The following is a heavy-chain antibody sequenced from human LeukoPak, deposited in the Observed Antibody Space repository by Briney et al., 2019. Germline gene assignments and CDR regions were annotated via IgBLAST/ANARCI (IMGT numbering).Heavy chain of an antibody. V-gene: IGHV3-23*01. D-gene: IGHD5-18*01. CDR2: ISGSGTNT. J-gene: IGHJ4*02. Sequence: GTLRLSCAASGFTFSSYGMSWVRQAPGKGLEWVSGISGSGTNTYYADSVKGRFTISRDSSKNTLYMQMNSLRAEDTAVYYCAKGDKPVIAMVKFDYWGQGTLVTVSS. CDR3: AKGDKPVIAMVKFDY. CDR1: GFTFSSYG.